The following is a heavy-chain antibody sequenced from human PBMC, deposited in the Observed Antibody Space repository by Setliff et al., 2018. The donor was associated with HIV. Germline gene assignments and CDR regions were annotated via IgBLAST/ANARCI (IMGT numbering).Heavy chain of an antibody. CDR3: ARQSQWLVRGFDY. Sequence: SETLSLTCAVSGYSITSGYYWGWIRQSPGKGLECIGGISHSGITYYNPSLKSRVTMSVDTTKNQFSLKLSSVTAADTAVYYCARQSQWLVRGFDYWGQGTLVTVSS. CDR2: ISHSGIT. CDR1: GYSITSGYY. J-gene: IGHJ4*02. D-gene: IGHD6-19*01. V-gene: IGHV4-38-2*01.